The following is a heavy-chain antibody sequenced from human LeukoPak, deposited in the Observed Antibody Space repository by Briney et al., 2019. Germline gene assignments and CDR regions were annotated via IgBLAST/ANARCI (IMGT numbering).Heavy chain of an antibody. V-gene: IGHV3-23*01. D-gene: IGHD1-14*01. CDR1: GFTFSDYY. CDR3: AKATGYLL. Sequence: GGSLRLSCAASGFTFSDYYMSWIRQAPGKGLEWVSTISNSDGGTYYADSVKGRFTISRDNSENTLYLHMNSLRAEDTAVYYCAKATGYLLWGQGTLVTVSS. CDR2: ISNSDGGT. J-gene: IGHJ4*02.